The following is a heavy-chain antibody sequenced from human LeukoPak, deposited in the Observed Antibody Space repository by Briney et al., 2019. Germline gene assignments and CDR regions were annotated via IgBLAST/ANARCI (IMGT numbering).Heavy chain of an antibody. D-gene: IGHD3-9*01. CDR3: ARESNDFLTGYYDY. CDR2: IYNGGSA. CDR1: GFTFSSYA. V-gene: IGHV3-23*03. J-gene: IGHJ4*02. Sequence: PGGSLRLSCAASGFTFSSYAMSWVRQAPGKGLEWVSVIYNGGSAYYVDSVKGRFTVSRENAKNSVYLQMDSLRAEDTAVYYCARESNDFLTGYYDYWGQGILVTVSS.